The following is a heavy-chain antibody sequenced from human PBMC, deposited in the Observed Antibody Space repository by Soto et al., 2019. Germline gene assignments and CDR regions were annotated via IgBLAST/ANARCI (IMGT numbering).Heavy chain of an antibody. V-gene: IGHV4-39*01. D-gene: IGHD3-10*01. CDR1: SGSISSTIYS. J-gene: IGHJ5*02. CDR3: ARQFRRLTCHWFVP. CDR2: IFYSGST. Sequence: PSETLSLTCTVSSGSISSTIYSWDWIRQPPGKGLEWIGSIFYSGSTYYNPSLKSRVTISVDTSKNQFSLTLTSVTAADTAVYYCARQFRRLTCHWFVPRGQGTLVPVSS.